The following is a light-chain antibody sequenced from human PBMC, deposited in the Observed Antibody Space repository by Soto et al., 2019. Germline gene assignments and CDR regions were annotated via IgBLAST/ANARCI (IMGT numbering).Light chain of an antibody. CDR3: QQYSDWPLT. CDR1: QSISNN. V-gene: IGKV3-15*01. J-gene: IGKJ4*01. Sequence: EIVLTQSPGTLSLSPGERATLFCMASQSISNNLAWYQQRPGQPPRLLFYGASTRATGIPARFSGSGSETEFTLTISSLQSEDFAVYYCQQYSDWPLTFGGGTKVDIK. CDR2: GAS.